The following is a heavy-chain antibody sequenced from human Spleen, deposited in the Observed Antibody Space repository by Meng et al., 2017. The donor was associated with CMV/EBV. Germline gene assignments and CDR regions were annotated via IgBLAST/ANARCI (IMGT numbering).Heavy chain of an antibody. V-gene: IGHV4-31*02. CDR2: IYYNGRST. Sequence: GGSISSGGYYWSWIRQHPGKGLEWLGYIYYNGRSTYYNPSLKSRLIISVDTSKNQFSLKLSSVTAADTAVYYCAREHIIATGTASDYWGQGTLVTVSS. J-gene: IGHJ4*02. CDR1: GGSISSGGYY. D-gene: IGHD6-13*01. CDR3: AREHIIATGTASDY.